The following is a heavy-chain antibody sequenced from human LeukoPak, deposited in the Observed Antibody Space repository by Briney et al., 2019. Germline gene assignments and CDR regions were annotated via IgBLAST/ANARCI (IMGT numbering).Heavy chain of an antibody. Sequence: ASVKVSCKASGYTFTSYGIGWVRQAPGQGLEWMGWISAYNGKTNYAQKLQGRVTMTRDTSTSTVYMELSSLRSEDTALYYCARGDVLDSSVYDWFDPWGQGTLVIVSS. CDR3: ARGDVLDSSVYDWFDP. CDR1: GYTFTSYG. CDR2: ISAYNGKT. D-gene: IGHD5/OR15-5a*01. V-gene: IGHV1-18*01. J-gene: IGHJ5*02.